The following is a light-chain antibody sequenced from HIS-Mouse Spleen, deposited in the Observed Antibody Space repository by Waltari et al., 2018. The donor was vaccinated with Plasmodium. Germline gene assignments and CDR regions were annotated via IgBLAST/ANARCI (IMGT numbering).Light chain of an antibody. Sequence: QAVLTQPSSLSASPGASASLTCTLRSGINVGTYRIYWYQQKPGSPPPYLLRYKSDSDKQQGSGVPSRFSGSKEASAKAGILLISWLQAEDEADYYCMIWHSSAWVFGGGTKLTVL. CDR2: YKSDSDK. J-gene: IGLJ3*02. CDR1: SGINVGTYR. CDR3: MIWHSSAWV. V-gene: IGLV5-45*03.